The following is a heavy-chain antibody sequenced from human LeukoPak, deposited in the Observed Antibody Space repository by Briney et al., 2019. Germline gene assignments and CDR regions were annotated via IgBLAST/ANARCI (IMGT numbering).Heavy chain of an antibody. CDR1: GGSISSYY. J-gene: IGHJ5*02. CDR2: IYTSGST. CDR3: ARGGFYYGSGEINWFDP. D-gene: IGHD3-10*01. Sequence: PSETLSLTCTVSGGSISSYYWSWIRQPAGKGLEWIGRIYTSGSTNYNPSLKSRVTMSVDTSKNQFSLKLSPVTAADTAVYYCARGGFYYGSGEINWFDPWGQGTLVTVSS. V-gene: IGHV4-4*07.